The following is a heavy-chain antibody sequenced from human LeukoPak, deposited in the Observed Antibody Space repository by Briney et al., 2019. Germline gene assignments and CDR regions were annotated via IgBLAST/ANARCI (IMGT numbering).Heavy chain of an antibody. CDR2: ISYHGSNK. CDR1: GFTFSSYA. J-gene: IGHJ4*02. D-gene: IGHD3-3*01. Sequence: GGSLRLSCAASGFTFSSYAMHWVRQAPGKGLEWVAVISYHGSNKYYADSVKGRFTISRDNSKNTLYLQMNSLRAEDTAVHYCARALGSKEYYDFWSGYYSDYWGQGTLVTVSS. CDR3: ARALGSKEYYDFWSGYYSDY. V-gene: IGHV3-30-3*01.